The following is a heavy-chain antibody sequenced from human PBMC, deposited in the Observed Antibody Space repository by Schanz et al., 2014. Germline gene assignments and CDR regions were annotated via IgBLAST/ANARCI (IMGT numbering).Heavy chain of an antibody. J-gene: IGHJ4*02. CDR3: SKRIGYSTGDYCDGSCYYELDD. Sequence: DVQLLESGGGLVQPGGSLRLSCAASGFTFNSYAMTWVRQAPGKGLEWVSCISHSGGGKYYADSVKGRFTISRDNSENARCLQINGVSDNDTAVDKSSKRIGYSTGDYCDGSCYYELDDWGQGTLVTVSS. V-gene: IGHV3-23*01. D-gene: IGHD3-22*01. CDR2: ISHSGGGK. CDR1: GFTFNSYA.